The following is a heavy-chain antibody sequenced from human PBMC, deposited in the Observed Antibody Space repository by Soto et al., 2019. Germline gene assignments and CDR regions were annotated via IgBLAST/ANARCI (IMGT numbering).Heavy chain of an antibody. D-gene: IGHD1-1*01. CDR2: INHSGST. CDR3: AKVPLKLAYFDY. CDR1: GGSFSGYY. J-gene: IGHJ4*02. V-gene: IGHV4-34*01. Sequence: SETLSLTCAVYGGSFSGYYWSWIRQSPGKGLEWIGEINHSGSTNYTPSLKSRVTISVDTSKNQVSLKLSSVTAEDTAAYYCAKVPLKLAYFDYWGQGNLVTVSS.